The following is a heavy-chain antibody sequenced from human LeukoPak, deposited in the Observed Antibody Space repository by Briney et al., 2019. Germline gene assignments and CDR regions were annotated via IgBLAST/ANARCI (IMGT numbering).Heavy chain of an antibody. CDR3: ARDRGSSGYYYTGGAFDI. Sequence: PSETLSLTCTVSGGSISSGGYYWSWIRQHPGKGLEWIGYIYYSGSTYYNPSLKSRVTISVDTSKNQFSLKLSSVTAADTAVYYCARDRGSSGYYYTGGAFDIWGQGTMVTVSS. V-gene: IGHV4-31*03. CDR1: GGSISSGGYY. J-gene: IGHJ3*02. D-gene: IGHD3-22*01. CDR2: IYYSGST.